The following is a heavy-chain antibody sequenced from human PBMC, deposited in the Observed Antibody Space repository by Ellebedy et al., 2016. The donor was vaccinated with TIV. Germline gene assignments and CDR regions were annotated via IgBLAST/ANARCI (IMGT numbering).Heavy chain of an antibody. CDR2: IIPIFGTA. J-gene: IGHJ4*02. CDR1: GGTFSSYA. CDR3: ARGMATIPNAPFDY. Sequence: SVQVSCXASGGTFSSYAISWVRQAPGQGLEWMGGIIPIFGTANYAQKFQGRVTITADKSTSTAYIELSSLRSEDTAVYYCARGMATIPNAPFDYWGQGTLVTVSS. D-gene: IGHD5-24*01. V-gene: IGHV1-69*06.